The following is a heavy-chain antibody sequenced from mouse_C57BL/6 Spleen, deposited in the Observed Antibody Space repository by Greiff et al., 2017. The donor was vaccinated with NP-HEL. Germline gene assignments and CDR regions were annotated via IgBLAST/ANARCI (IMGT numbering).Heavy chain of an antibody. Sequence: QVQLKQSGAELVMPGASVKLSCKASGYTFTSYWMHWVKQRPGQGLEWIGEIDPSDSYTNYNQKFKGKSTLTVDKSSSTAYMQLSSLTSEDSAVYYCARLTTVVAEDYWGQGTTLTVSS. D-gene: IGHD1-1*01. CDR3: ARLTTVVAEDY. CDR1: GYTFTSYW. CDR2: IDPSDSYT. J-gene: IGHJ2*01. V-gene: IGHV1-69*01.